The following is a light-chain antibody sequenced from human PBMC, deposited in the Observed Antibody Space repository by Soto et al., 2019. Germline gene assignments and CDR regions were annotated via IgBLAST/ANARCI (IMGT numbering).Light chain of an antibody. CDR2: VAS. J-gene: IGKJ1*01. CDR1: QSFSNN. V-gene: IGKV3-15*01. Sequence: EIVMTQSPATLSVSPGERATLSCRASQSFSNNLAWYQQKPGQAPRLLIYVASTRATGIPARFSGSGSGTELTLTLSSLRSEDFAVYYGQQYNNWPRWTFGQGTRVEIK. CDR3: QQYNNWPRWT.